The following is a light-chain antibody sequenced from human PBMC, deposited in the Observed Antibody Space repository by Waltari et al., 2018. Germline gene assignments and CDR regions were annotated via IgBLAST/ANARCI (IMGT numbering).Light chain of an antibody. Sequence: QSVLTQPPSASGTPGPRVTISCSGSSSNIGSNYVYWYQQLPGTAPKLLIYRNNQRPSGVPDRFSGSKAGTAASLAISGLRSEDEADYYGAAWDDSLSGWVFGGGTKLTVL. CDR3: AAWDDSLSGWV. CDR2: RNN. CDR1: SSNIGSNY. J-gene: IGLJ3*02. V-gene: IGLV1-47*01.